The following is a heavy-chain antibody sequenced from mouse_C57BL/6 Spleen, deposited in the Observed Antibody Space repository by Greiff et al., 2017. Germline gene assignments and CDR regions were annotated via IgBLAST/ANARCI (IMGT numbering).Heavy chain of an antibody. D-gene: IGHD1-1*01. Sequence: EVKLVESGGGLVQPGGSLKLSCAASGFTFSDYYMYWVRQTPEKRLEWVAYISNGGGSTYYPDTVQGRFTISRDNAKNTLYLQMSRLKSEDTAMYYCARPDYGSSLAWFAYWGQGTLVTVSA. J-gene: IGHJ3*01. V-gene: IGHV5-12*01. CDR2: ISNGGGST. CDR3: ARPDYGSSLAWFAY. CDR1: GFTFSDYY.